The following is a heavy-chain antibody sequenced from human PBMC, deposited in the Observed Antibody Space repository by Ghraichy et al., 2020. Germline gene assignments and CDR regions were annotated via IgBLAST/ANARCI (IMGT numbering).Heavy chain of an antibody. V-gene: IGHV4-34*01. Sequence: SQTLSLTCAVYGGSFSGYYWSWIRQPPGKGLEWIGEINHSGSTNYNPSLKSRVTISVDTSKNQFSLKLSSVTAADTAVYYCARAPVLRSYSSSWYNHHYYYYYGMDVWGQGTTVTVSS. J-gene: IGHJ6*02. D-gene: IGHD6-13*01. CDR2: INHSGST. CDR3: ARAPVLRSYSSSWYNHHYYYYYGMDV. CDR1: GGSFSGYY.